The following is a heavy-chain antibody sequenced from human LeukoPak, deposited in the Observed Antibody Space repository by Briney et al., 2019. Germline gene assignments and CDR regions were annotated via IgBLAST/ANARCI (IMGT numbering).Heavy chain of an antibody. CDR3: ASQERWLDPFDY. D-gene: IGHD5-24*01. CDR2: IYYSGST. J-gene: IGHJ4*02. Sequence: SETLSLTCTVSGGSISSYYWSWIRQPPGKGLEWIGYIYYSGSTNYNPSLKSRVTISVDTSKNQFSLKLSSVTAADTAVYYCASQERWLDPFDYWGQGTLVTVSS. CDR1: GGSISSYY. V-gene: IGHV4-59*08.